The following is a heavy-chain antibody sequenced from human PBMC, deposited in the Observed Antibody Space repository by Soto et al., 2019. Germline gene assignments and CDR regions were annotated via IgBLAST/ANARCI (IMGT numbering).Heavy chain of an antibody. CDR3: ARGWSLSMGEY. CDR1: GFAVSGSY. D-gene: IGHD2-21*01. CDR2: IYSGGST. J-gene: IGHJ4*02. Sequence: PGGSLRHSCADSGFAVSGSYISCVRQAPGKGLEWVSVIYSGGSTYYADSVKGRFTISRDNSKNTLYLQMNSLRAEDTVVFKWARGWSLSMGEYWARGTLLPVSS. V-gene: IGHV3-66*01.